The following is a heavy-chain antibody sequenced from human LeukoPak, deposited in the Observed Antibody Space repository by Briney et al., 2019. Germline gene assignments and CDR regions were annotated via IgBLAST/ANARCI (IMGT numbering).Heavy chain of an antibody. D-gene: IGHD2-15*01. V-gene: IGHV3-48*03. CDR1: GFTFSSYE. Sequence: GGSLRLSCAASGFTFSSYEMNWVRQAPGKGLEWVSYISSSGSTIYYADSVKGRFTISRDNAKNSLYLQMNSLRAEDTAVYYCARISGGSLRGYWGLGTLVTVSS. CDR3: ARISGGSLRGY. CDR2: ISSSGSTI. J-gene: IGHJ4*02.